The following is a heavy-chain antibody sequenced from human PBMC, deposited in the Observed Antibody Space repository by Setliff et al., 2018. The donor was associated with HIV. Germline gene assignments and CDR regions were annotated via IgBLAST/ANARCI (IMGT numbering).Heavy chain of an antibody. CDR1: GLTGLTFSNYA. D-gene: IGHD7-27*01. J-gene: IGHJ4*02. CDR2: ISGSGGAT. CDR3: ATWKDTWGLDD. Sequence: PGGSLRLSCAASGLTGLTFSNYAMNWVRQAPGKGLEWVSCISGSGGATYYADSVKGRFTISRDNRNDTLYLQMSGLRVEDTAVYYCATWKDTWGLDDWGQGTLVTVSS. V-gene: IGHV3-23*01.